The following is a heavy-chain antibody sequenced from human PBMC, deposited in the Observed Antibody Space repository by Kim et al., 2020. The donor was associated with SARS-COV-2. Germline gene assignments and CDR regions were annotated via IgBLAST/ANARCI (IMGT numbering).Heavy chain of an antibody. V-gene: IGHV4-61*02. Sequence: SETLSLTCTVSGGSISSGSYYWSWIRQPAGKGLEWIGRIYTSGSTNYNPSLKSRVTISVDTSKNQFSLKLSSVTAADTAVYYCARDRSYYYDSSGYYFDYYYYYGMDVWGQGTTVTVSS. CDR1: GGSISSGSYY. CDR2: IYTSGST. CDR3: ARDRSYYYDSSGYYFDYYYYYGMDV. D-gene: IGHD3-22*01. J-gene: IGHJ6*02.